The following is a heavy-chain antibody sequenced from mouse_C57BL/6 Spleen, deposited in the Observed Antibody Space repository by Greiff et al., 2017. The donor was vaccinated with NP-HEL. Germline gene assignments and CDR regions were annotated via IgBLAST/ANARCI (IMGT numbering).Heavy chain of an antibody. CDR1: GYTFTSYW. D-gene: IGHD3-2*02. J-gene: IGHJ4*01. Sequence: VQLQQPGAELVKPGASVKLSCKASGYTFTSYWMHWVKQRPGQGLEWIGMIHPNSGSTNYNEKFKSKATLTVDKSSSTAYMQHSSLTSEDAAVYYCARTTAQKAMDYWGQGTSVTVSS. V-gene: IGHV1-64*01. CDR2: IHPNSGST. CDR3: ARTTAQKAMDY.